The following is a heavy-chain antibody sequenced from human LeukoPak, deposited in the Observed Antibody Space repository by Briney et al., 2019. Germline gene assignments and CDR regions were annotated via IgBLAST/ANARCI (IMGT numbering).Heavy chain of an antibody. CDR2: ISSSSSII. J-gene: IGHJ6*03. Sequence: GGSLRLSCAASGFTFSSYSMNWVRQAPGKGLEWVSYISSSSSIIYYVDSVKGRITISRDNAKNSLYLQMNRPRAKDTAVYYSARVVEATRPYMDVWGKGTTVTVSS. D-gene: IGHD2-15*01. CDR1: GFTFSSYS. V-gene: IGHV3-48*04. CDR3: ARVVEATRPYMDV.